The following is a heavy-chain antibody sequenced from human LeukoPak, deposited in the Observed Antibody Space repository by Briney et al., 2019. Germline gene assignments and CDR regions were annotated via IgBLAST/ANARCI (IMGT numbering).Heavy chain of an antibody. J-gene: IGHJ4*02. V-gene: IGHV3-20*01. CDR3: ATSNSGSYYGTFDY. CDR1: GFTVSSNY. D-gene: IGHD1-26*01. Sequence: GGSLRLSCAASGFTVSSNYMSWVRQAPGKGLEWVSGINWNGGGTGYADSVEGRFTISRDNAKNSLYLQMNSLRAGDTALYHCATSNSGSYYGTFDYWGQGTLVTVSS. CDR2: INWNGGGT.